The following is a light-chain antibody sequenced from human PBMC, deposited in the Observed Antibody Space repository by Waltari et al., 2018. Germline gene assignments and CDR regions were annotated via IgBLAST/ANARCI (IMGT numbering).Light chain of an antibody. CDR1: QSVSTY. CDR3: QHYLRLPAT. V-gene: IGKV3-20*01. CDR2: HAS. Sequence: EIVLTQSPGTLSLSPGARATLYCSASQSVSTYLAWYQQKPGQAPRLLTYHASSRATGIPDRFSGSGSVTDFSLTIHRLEPEDFAVYYCQHYLRLPATFGQGTKVEIK. J-gene: IGKJ1*01.